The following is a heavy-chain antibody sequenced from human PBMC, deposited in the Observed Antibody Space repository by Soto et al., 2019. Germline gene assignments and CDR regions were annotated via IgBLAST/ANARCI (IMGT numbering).Heavy chain of an antibody. Sequence: PSATLALTCTFSGGSMIAYYWNWMRQPPGKGLQWIGYTYYSGSTTYNPSLKSRVTISVDSSKNQFSLKLDSVTPADTAVYYCARVRGTAGKRYFDYWGPGTLVTVSS. J-gene: IGHJ4*02. CDR1: GGSMIAYY. D-gene: IGHD6-13*01. CDR3: ARVRGTAGKRYFDY. CDR2: TYYSGST. V-gene: IGHV4-59*01.